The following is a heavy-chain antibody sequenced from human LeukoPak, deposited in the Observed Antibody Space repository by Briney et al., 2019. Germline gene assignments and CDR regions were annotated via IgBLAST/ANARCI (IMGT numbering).Heavy chain of an antibody. D-gene: IGHD2-2*01. CDR1: GYTFTSYG. J-gene: IGHJ5*02. V-gene: IGHV1-18*01. CDR2: ISAYKGNT. CDR3: ARAGLGYCSSTSCSGGWFDP. Sequence: ASVKVSCKASGYTFTSYGISWVRQAPGQGLEWMGWISAYKGNTNYAQKLQGRVTMTTDTSTSTAYMELRSLRSDDTAVYYCARAGLGYCSSTSCSGGWFDPWGQGTLVTVSS.